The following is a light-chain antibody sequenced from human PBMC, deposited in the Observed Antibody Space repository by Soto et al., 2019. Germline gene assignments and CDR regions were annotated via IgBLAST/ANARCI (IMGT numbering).Light chain of an antibody. V-gene: IGKV3-11*01. CDR2: GAS. CDR1: QSVGSN. Sequence: EILLTQSPATLPVSPGERATLSCRAIQSVGSNLAWYQQRPGQAPRPLIYGASNRATGIPARFSGSGSGTDFTLTIRSLEPEAFAVYYCQKRSNWPPRPFGKGTKVDI. J-gene: IGKJ1*01. CDR3: QKRSNWPPRP.